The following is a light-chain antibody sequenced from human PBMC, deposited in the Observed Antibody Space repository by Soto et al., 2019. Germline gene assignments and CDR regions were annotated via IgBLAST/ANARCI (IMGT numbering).Light chain of an antibody. V-gene: IGLV2-14*01. J-gene: IGLJ2*01. CDR3: SSYTSSSTPYVV. CDR2: EVS. CDR1: SSDVGGYXY. Sequence: QSALTQPASVSGSPGQSITISCTGTSSDVGGYXYVSWYQQHPGKAPKLMIYEVSNRPSGVSNRFSGSKSGNTASLTISGLQAEDEADYYCSSYTSSSTPYVVFGGGTKVTVL.